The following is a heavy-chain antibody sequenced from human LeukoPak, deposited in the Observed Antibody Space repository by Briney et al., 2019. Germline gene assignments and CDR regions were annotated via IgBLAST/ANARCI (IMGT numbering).Heavy chain of an antibody. J-gene: IGHJ4*02. CDR1: GFTFRSYG. D-gene: IGHD3-3*01. Sequence: PGGSLRLSCAATGFTFRSYGMHWVRQAPGKGLEWVAVVSYGGNTKYYADSVKGRITISRDNSKNTLYLQMNSLRAEDTAVYYCAKEFASGYQDYWGQGTLVTVSS. CDR3: AKEFASGYQDY. CDR2: VSYGGNTK. V-gene: IGHV3-30*18.